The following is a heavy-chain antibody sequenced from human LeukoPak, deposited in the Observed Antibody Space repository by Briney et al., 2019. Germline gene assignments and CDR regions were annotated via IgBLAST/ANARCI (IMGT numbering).Heavy chain of an antibody. CDR1: GGSISSYY. CDR3: ARHRGLRYCSSTSCSNWLDP. CDR2: IYYSGST. D-gene: IGHD2-2*01. J-gene: IGHJ5*02. Sequence: SETLSLTCTVSGGSISSYYWSWIRQPPGKGLEWIGYIYYSGSTNYNPSLKSRVTISVDTSKNQFSLKLSSVTAADTAVYYCARHRGLRYCSSTSCSNWLDPWGQGTLVTVSS. V-gene: IGHV4-59*08.